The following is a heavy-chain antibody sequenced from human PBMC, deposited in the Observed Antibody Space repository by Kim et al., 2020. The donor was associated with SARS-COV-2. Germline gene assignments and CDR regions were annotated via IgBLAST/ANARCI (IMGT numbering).Heavy chain of an antibody. Sequence: KYHADSVQGRFTISRDNVKTLLFLEMNSLGDEDTAMYYCARDDGSHAFDIWGQGTMVTVSS. D-gene: IGHD3-10*01. CDR3: ARDDGSHAFDI. CDR2: K. J-gene: IGHJ3*02. V-gene: IGHV3-7*04.